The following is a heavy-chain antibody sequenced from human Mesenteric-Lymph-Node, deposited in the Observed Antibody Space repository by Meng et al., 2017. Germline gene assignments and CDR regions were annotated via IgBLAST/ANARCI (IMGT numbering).Heavy chain of an antibody. CDR2: IYPGDSDT. CDR1: GYRFTTYW. V-gene: IGHV5-51*01. CDR3: ARCGRDSSGSIDS. D-gene: IGHD3-22*01. Sequence: GESLKISCQGSGYRFTTYWIGWVRQMPGKGLEWMGIIYPGDSDTRYSPSFQGQVTISADNSINTAYLQWSSLKASDTAIYYGARCGRDSSGSIDSWGHGTLVTVSS. J-gene: IGHJ5*01.